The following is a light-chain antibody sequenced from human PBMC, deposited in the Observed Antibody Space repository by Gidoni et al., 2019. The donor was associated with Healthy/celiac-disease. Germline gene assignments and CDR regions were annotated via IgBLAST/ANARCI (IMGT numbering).Light chain of an antibody. J-gene: IGLJ2*01. Sequence: QSVLTQPPAASGTPGQRVTIPCSGSSSNIGSNTVNWYQQLPGTAPKLLIYSNNQRPSAVPDRFSGSKSGTSASLAISGLQSEDEADYYCAAWDDSLTRSVFGGGTKLTVL. CDR3: AAWDDSLTRSV. CDR1: SSNIGSNT. CDR2: SNN. V-gene: IGLV1-44*01.